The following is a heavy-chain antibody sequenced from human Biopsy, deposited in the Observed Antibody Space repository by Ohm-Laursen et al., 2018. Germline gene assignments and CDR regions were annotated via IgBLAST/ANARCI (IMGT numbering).Heavy chain of an antibody. CDR1: GGTYSGYY. D-gene: IGHD2-2*01. V-gene: IGHV4-34*01. Sequence: GTLSLTCAVYGGTYSGYYWSWIRQPPGKGLEWIGEVHHDGRANYNPSLKSRVTISGGMSKKQFSLKLSGGTAADTAVYYCSRFIVPSLHCSNGVCPIRWFDPWGQGTLVTVFS. CDR3: SRFIVPSLHCSNGVCPIRWFDP. CDR2: VHHDGRA. J-gene: IGHJ5*02.